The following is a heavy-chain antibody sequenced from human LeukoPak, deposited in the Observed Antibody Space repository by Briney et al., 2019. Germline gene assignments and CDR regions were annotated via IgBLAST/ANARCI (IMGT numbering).Heavy chain of an antibody. V-gene: IGHV3-21*01. Sequence: GGSLRLSCAASGFTFSSYSMNWVRQAPGKGLEWVSCISSSSSYIYYADSVKGRFTISRDNAKNSLYLQMSSLRAEDTAAYYCARDLYFDFWSGTGFDWGQGTLVTVSS. J-gene: IGHJ4*02. CDR3: ARDLYFDFWSGTGFD. CDR1: GFTFSSYS. CDR2: ISSSSSYI. D-gene: IGHD3-3*01.